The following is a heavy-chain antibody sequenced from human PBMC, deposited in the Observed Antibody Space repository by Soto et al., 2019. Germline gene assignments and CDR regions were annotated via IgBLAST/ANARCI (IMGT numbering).Heavy chain of an antibody. D-gene: IGHD1-1*01. Sequence: ASVKVSCKASGYTFTSYDINWVRQATGQGLEWMGWMNPNSGNTGYAQKFQGRVTMTRNTSISTAYMELSSLRSEDTAVYYCARVKDWNDVGYYYYMDFWGKGTTVTVS. J-gene: IGHJ6*03. CDR2: MNPNSGNT. CDR3: ARVKDWNDVGYYYYMDF. CDR1: GYTFTSYD. V-gene: IGHV1-8*01.